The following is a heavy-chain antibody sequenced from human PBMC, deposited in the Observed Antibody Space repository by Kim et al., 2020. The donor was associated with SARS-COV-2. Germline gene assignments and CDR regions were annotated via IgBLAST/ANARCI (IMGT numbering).Heavy chain of an antibody. Sequence: GGSLRLSCAASGFTFSTYGMHWVRQAPGKGLEWVAVISYDGSNKYYADSVKGRFTISRDNSKNTLYLQMNSLRAEDTAVYYCAKDPGSSGWYGPFDYWG. V-gene: IGHV3-30*18. CDR3: AKDPGSSGWYGPFDY. CDR2: ISYDGSNK. D-gene: IGHD6-19*01. J-gene: IGHJ4*01. CDR1: GFTFSTYG.